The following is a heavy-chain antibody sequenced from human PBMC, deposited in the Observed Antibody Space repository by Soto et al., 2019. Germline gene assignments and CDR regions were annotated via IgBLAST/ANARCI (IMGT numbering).Heavy chain of an antibody. CDR1: GGTFSSYA. D-gene: IGHD3-22*01. CDR2: IIPIFGTA. V-gene: IGHV1-69*13. J-gene: IGHJ5*02. CDR3: ARARKKVYYYDSSGYWENWFDP. Sequence: GASVKVSCKASGGTFSSYAISWVRQAPGQGLEWMGGIIPIFGTANYAQKFQGRVTITADESTSTAYMELSSLRSEDTAVYYCARARKKVYYYDSSGYWENWFDPWGQGTLVTVSS.